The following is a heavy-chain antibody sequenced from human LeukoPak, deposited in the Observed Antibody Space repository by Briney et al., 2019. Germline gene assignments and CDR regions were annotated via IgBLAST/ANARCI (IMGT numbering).Heavy chain of an antibody. J-gene: IGHJ4*02. V-gene: IGHV4-30-2*01. Sequence: PSETLSLTCTVSGGSISSGGYYWSWIRQPPGKGLEWIGYIYHSGSTYYNPSLKSRVTISVDRSKNQFSLKLSSVTAADTAVYFCARHSWVNGYFDFWGQGTLVTVSS. CDR2: IYHSGST. CDR1: GGSISSGGYY. D-gene: IGHD2-15*01. CDR3: ARHSWVNGYFDF.